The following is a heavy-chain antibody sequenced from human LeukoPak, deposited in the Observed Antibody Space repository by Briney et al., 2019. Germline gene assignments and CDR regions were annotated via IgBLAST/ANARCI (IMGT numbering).Heavy chain of an antibody. CDR3: SRQRNGGSGWYSLSFDY. Sequence: SETLSLTCTVSGGSISSSSYYWGWIRQPPGKGLEWIGSTYYGGSTHYNPSLKSRVTISVDTSKDQFSLTLSSMTAADTAIYYCSRQRNGGSGWYSLSFDYWGQGTLV. J-gene: IGHJ4*02. V-gene: IGHV4-39*01. D-gene: IGHD6-19*01. CDR1: GGSISSSSYY. CDR2: TYYGGST.